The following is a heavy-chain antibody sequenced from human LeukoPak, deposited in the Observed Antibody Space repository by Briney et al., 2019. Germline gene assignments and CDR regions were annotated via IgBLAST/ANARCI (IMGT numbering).Heavy chain of an antibody. J-gene: IGHJ3*01. CDR1: GFTFSSYT. D-gene: IGHD1-26*01. V-gene: IGHV3-21*01. CDR3: ARARSSGSHRVVNAFDV. CDR2: ISITSDYI. Sequence: GGSLRLSCAASGFTFSSYTMNWVRKAPGKGLEWVSSISITSDYIYYPDSMKGRFTISRDNAKNSPYLQMNSLRAEDTAVYYCARARSSGSHRVVNAFDVWGQGTMVTVSS.